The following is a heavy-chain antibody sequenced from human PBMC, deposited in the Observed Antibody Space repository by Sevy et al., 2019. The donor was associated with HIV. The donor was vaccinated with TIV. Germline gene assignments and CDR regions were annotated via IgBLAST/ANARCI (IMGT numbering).Heavy chain of an antibody. CDR1: GGSISSSSYY. CDR3: ARHKGVIAVAGSDWFDP. CDR2: IYYSGST. Sequence: SETLSLTCTVSGGSISSSSYYWGWIRQPPGKGLEWIGSIYYSGSTYYNPSLKSRVTISVDTSKNQFSLKLSSVTAADTAVDYCARHKGVIAVAGSDWFDPWGQGTLVTVSS. D-gene: IGHD6-19*01. V-gene: IGHV4-39*01. J-gene: IGHJ5*02.